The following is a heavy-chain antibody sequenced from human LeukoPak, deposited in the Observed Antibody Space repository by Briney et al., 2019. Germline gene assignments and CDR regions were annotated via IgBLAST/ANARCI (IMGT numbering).Heavy chain of an antibody. CDR1: GYTFTSYD. CDR3: ATAYGDEGGGFDY. Sequence: GASVKVSCKASGYTFTSYDINWVRQAPGKGLEWMGGFDPEDGETIYAQKFQGRVTMTEDTSTDTAYMELSSLRSEDTAVYYCATAYGDEGGGFDYWGQGTLVTVSS. J-gene: IGHJ4*02. V-gene: IGHV1-24*01. CDR2: FDPEDGET. D-gene: IGHD4-17*01.